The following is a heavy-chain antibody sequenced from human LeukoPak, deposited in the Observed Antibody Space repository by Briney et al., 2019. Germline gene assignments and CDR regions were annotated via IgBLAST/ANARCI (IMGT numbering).Heavy chain of an antibody. Sequence: GASVKVSCKASGGTFSSYAISWVRQAPRQGLEWMGGIIPIFGTANYAQKFQGRVTITADESTSTAYMELSSLRSEDTAVYYCARPSLRYDDYGDYVGYFQHWGQGTLVTVSS. CDR1: GGTFSSYA. CDR3: ARPSLRYDDYGDYVGYFQH. D-gene: IGHD4-17*01. CDR2: IIPIFGTA. V-gene: IGHV1-69*13. J-gene: IGHJ1*01.